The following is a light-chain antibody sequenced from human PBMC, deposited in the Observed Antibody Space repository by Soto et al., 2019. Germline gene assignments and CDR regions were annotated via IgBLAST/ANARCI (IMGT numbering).Light chain of an antibody. V-gene: IGKV1-33*01. CDR2: DAS. CDR1: QDISNY. Sequence: DIQMTQSPSSLSASVGDRVTITCQASQDISNYLNWYQQKPGKAPKLLIYDASNLETGVPSRFSGSGSGTDFTFTISSLQPEDIETYYCQQYDNLPPGFGGGTKVEIK. J-gene: IGKJ4*01. CDR3: QQYDNLPPG.